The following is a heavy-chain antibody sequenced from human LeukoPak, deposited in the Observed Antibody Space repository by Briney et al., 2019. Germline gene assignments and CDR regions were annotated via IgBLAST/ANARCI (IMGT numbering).Heavy chain of an antibody. J-gene: IGHJ4*02. V-gene: IGHV3-48*03. Sequence: PGGPLRLSCAASGFTFSSYEMNWVRQAPGKGLEWLLYISSSGSITYYADSVKGRFTISRDNAKNSLFLQMNSLRVEDTAVYYCARWAYFDYWGQGTLVTVSS. CDR2: ISSSGSIT. CDR1: GFTFSSYE. CDR3: ARWAYFDY.